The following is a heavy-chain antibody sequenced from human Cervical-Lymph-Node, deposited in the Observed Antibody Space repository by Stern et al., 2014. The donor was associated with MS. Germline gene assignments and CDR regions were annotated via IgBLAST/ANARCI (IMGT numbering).Heavy chain of an antibody. CDR2: INGDGSKT. D-gene: IGHD7-27*01. Sequence: EVQLVESGGGLVPPGGSLRLSCAASGFPFSGYWMHWVRQGPGKGLVWVARINGDGSKTTHADSVKGRFTVSRDNAKNTLFLQMNSLRADDTAVYYCARAWGRDHFDYWGQGTQVTVSA. J-gene: IGHJ4*02. CDR1: GFPFSGYW. V-gene: IGHV3-74*03. CDR3: ARAWGRDHFDY.